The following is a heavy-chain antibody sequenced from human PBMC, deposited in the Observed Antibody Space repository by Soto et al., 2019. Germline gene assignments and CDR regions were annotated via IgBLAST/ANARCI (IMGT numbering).Heavy chain of an antibody. V-gene: IGHV5-51*01. Sequence: PGESLKISCKGSGYSFTSYWIGWVRQMPGKGLEWMGIIYPGDSDTRYSPSFQGQVTISADKSISTAYLQWSSLKASDTAMYYCAVTDDDASGNYYYPHDDWGQGTLVTVAS. CDR2: IYPGDSDT. D-gene: IGHD3-10*01. CDR3: AVTDDDASGNYYYPHDD. CDR1: GYSFTSYW. J-gene: IGHJ4*02.